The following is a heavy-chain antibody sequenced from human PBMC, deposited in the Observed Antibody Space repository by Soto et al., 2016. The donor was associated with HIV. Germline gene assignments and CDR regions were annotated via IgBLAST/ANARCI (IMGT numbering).Heavy chain of an antibody. Sequence: EVQLVESGGGLVQPGGSLRLSCAASGFTVSSSYMSWVRQTPGKGLEWVSVIYSGGNTYYANSVAGRFTISRDNSNNILLLQMNSLRAEDTAVYYCARDRPGYSDRTGSSVGVGYFENWGQGNLVTVSS. J-gene: IGHJ4*02. V-gene: IGHV3-66*01. CDR3: ARDRPGYSDRTGSSVGVGYFEN. D-gene: IGHD3-22*01. CDR2: IYSGGNT. CDR1: GFTVSSSY.